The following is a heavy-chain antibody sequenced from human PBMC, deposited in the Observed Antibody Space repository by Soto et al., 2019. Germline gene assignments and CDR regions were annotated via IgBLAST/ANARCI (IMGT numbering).Heavy chain of an antibody. CDR2: INAGNGNT. D-gene: IGHD3-3*01. CDR3: ARDHRYYDFWSGYYAYYFDY. Sequence: ASVKVSCKASGYTFTSYAMHWVRQAPGQRLEWMGWINAGNGNTKYSQKFQGRVTITRDTSASTAYMELSSLRSEDTAVYYCARDHRYYDFWSGYYAYYFDYWGQGTLVTVSS. V-gene: IGHV1-3*01. CDR1: GYTFTSYA. J-gene: IGHJ4*02.